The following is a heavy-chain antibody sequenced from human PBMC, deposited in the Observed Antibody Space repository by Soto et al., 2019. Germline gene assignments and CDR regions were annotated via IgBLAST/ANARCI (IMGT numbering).Heavy chain of an antibody. J-gene: IGHJ6*02. Sequence: ASVKVSCKASGYTFTSYGISWVRQAPGQGLEWMGWISAYNGNTNYAQKLQGRVTMTTDTSTSTAYMELRSLRSDDTAVYYCAREAQFITMVRGTPYYYGMHVWGQGTTVTVAS. V-gene: IGHV1-18*04. CDR3: AREAQFITMVRGTPYYYGMHV. D-gene: IGHD3-10*01. CDR2: ISAYNGNT. CDR1: GYTFTSYG.